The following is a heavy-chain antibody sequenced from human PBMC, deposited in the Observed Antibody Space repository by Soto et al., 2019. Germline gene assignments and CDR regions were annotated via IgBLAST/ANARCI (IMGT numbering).Heavy chain of an antibody. Sequence: TPRISCAAPEYSLYRQVMCWARQAPGKGLEGVSGISGGGGSTYYADSVKGRFSISRDTSKNTVYLQMNSLRTEDTAVDYCAKDRGSRWDIDYCGQGA. CDR2: ISGGGGST. V-gene: IGHV3-23*01. J-gene: IGHJ4*02. CDR3: AKDRGSRWDIDY. CDR1: EYSLYRQV. D-gene: IGHD6-13*01.